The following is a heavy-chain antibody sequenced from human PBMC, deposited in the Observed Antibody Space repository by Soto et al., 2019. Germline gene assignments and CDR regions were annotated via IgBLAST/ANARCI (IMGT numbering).Heavy chain of an antibody. D-gene: IGHD6-19*01. J-gene: IGHJ4*02. CDR1: GGTFSSYT. Sequence: QVQLVQSGAEVKKPGSSVKVSCKASGGTFSSYTISWVRQAPGQGLEWMGRIIPILGIANYAQKFQGRVTITADKSTTTAYMELSSLRSEDTAVYYCARRSRVAGPDYWGQGTLVTVSS. V-gene: IGHV1-69*02. CDR2: IIPILGIA. CDR3: ARRSRVAGPDY.